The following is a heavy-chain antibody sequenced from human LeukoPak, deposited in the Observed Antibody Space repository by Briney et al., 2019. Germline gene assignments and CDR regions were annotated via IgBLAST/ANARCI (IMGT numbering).Heavy chain of an antibody. CDR1: GFTLSNAW. J-gene: IGHJ6*03. CDR3: TAVYRVEGHYYYYMDG. D-gene: IGHD3-16*02. Sequence: GGSLRLSCAASGFTLSNAWMSWVRQAPGKGLEWLGRIKSNTDGGTTDYAAPVKGRFTISRDDSKNALYLQMNSLKTEDTAVYYCTAVYRVEGHYYYYMDGWGKGTTVTISS. V-gene: IGHV3-15*01. CDR2: IKSNTDGGTT.